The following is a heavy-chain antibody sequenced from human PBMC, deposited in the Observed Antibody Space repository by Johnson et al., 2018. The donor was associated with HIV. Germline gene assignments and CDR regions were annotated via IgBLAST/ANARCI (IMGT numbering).Heavy chain of an antibody. CDR3: ARGFDAFDI. CDR2: IGTAGDT. Sequence: VQLVESGGGVVQPGRSLRLSCAASGFTFSSYDMHWVRQATGKGLEWVSGIGTAGDTYYPGSVKGRFTISRDNSKNTLYLQMNSLRVEDTAVYYCARGFDAFDIWGQGTMVTVSS. J-gene: IGHJ3*02. CDR1: GFTFSSYD. V-gene: IGHV3-13*01.